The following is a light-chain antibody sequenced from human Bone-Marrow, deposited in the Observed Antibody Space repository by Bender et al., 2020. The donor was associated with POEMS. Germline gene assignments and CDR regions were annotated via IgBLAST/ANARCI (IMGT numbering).Light chain of an antibody. Sequence: QSALTQPPSASGSPGQSVTISCTGTSSDVGGYNYVSWYQQPSGKAPKLLIFEDTKRPSGVSDRFSGSKSGNMASLTVSGLQADDEADYYCCSYAGSDTWVFGGGTKLTVL. CDR2: EDT. J-gene: IGLJ3*02. CDR1: SSDVGGYNY. CDR3: CSYAGSDTWV. V-gene: IGLV2-8*01.